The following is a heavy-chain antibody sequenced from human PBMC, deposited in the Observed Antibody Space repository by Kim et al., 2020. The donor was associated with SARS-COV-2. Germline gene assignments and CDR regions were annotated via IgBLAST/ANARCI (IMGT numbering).Heavy chain of an antibody. CDR2: IYYSGST. Sequence: SETLSLTCTVSGGSISSYYWSWIRQPPGKGLEWIGYIYYSGSTNYNPSLKSRVTISVDTSKNQFSLKLSSVTAADTAVYYCARWRESSGWYSNWFDPWGQGTLVTVSS. CDR3: ARWRESSGWYSNWFDP. CDR1: GGSISSYY. D-gene: IGHD6-19*01. J-gene: IGHJ5*02. V-gene: IGHV4-59*01.